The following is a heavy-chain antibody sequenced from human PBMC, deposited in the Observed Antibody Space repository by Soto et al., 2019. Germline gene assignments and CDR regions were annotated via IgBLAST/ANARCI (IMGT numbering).Heavy chain of an antibody. V-gene: IGHV4-34*01. Sequence: QVHLQQWGAGLLKPSETLSLTCAVYGGSFSGYYWSWIRQPPGKGLEWIGEINHVGSTNYNPSLKNRVTISVDTSKNQFSLTLSSVTAADTAVYYCVSVGKYCSGTSCYVMGPWGQGTLVTVSS. CDR3: VSVGKYCSGTSCYVMGP. CDR1: GGSFSGYY. CDR2: INHVGST. D-gene: IGHD2-2*01. J-gene: IGHJ5*02.